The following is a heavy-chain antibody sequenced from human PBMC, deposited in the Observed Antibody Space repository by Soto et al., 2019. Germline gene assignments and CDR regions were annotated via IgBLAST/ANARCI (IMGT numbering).Heavy chain of an antibody. D-gene: IGHD3-16*01. J-gene: IGHJ6*03. CDR3: AKALRFTFTTGYYMDV. CDR1: GFTVSSYA. CDR2: ISGSGST. V-gene: IGHV3-23*01. Sequence: VQLLEPGGGLVQPGGSLRLSCAASGFTVSSYAMSWVRQAPGKGLEWVSVISGSGSTYSADSVKGRFTISRDSSKNTVYLQMNSLRAEDTAVYYCAKALRFTFTTGYYMDVWGRGTTVTVSS.